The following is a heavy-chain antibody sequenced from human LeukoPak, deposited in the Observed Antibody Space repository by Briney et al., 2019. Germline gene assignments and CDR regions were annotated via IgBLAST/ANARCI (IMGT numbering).Heavy chain of an antibody. Sequence: GGSLRLSCAASGFSFSDYSMHWVRQAPGKGPAWVSSIDSGSSHLYYVDSVKGRFTISRDNAKNSLYLQMDNLRAEDTAVNYCARGWYYYDSSGPHDYWGQGTLVTVSS. D-gene: IGHD3-22*01. CDR1: GFSFSDYS. CDR3: ARGWYYYDSSGPHDY. J-gene: IGHJ4*02. V-gene: IGHV3-21*01. CDR2: IDSGSSHL.